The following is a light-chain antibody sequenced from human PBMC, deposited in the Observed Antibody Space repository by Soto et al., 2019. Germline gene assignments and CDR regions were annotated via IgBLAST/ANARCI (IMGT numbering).Light chain of an antibody. J-gene: IGKJ3*01. CDR3: QQRSNWPRT. Sequence: EIVLTQSPATLSLSPGERATLSCRASQSVYTYLAWYQQKPGQAPRLLIYDASNRATGIPARFSGSGSGTDFTLTIRSLEPEDFAVYYCQQRSNWPRTFGPGAKVDI. V-gene: IGKV3-11*01. CDR2: DAS. CDR1: QSVYTY.